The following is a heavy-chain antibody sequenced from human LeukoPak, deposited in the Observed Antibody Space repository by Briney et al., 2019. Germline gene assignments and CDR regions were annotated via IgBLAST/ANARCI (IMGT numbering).Heavy chain of an antibody. V-gene: IGHV3-30-3*01. Sequence: PGRSLRLSCAASGFTFSSYAMHWVHQAPGKGLEWVALMSYDGNNKYYADSVKGRFTISRDNSKNTLYLQMNSLRAEDTAVYYCARGAASHYYYYGMDVWGQGTTVTVSS. CDR1: GFTFSSYA. D-gene: IGHD2-15*01. J-gene: IGHJ6*02. CDR3: ARGAASHYYYYGMDV. CDR2: MSYDGNNK.